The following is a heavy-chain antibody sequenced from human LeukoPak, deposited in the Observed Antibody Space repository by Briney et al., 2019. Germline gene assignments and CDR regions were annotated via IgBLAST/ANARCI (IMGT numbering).Heavy chain of an antibody. CDR1: GYSFTNYW. V-gene: IGHV5-51*01. D-gene: IGHD6-13*01. CDR2: IYPDDSDT. CDR3: ARQGAAPGMVFDY. J-gene: IGHJ4*02. Sequence: GESLKISCKGSGYSFTNYWIGWVRQMPGKGLEWMGVIYPDDSDTRYSPSFQGQVTISADKSISTAYLQWSSLKASDTAMYYCARQGAAPGMVFDYWGQGILVTVSS.